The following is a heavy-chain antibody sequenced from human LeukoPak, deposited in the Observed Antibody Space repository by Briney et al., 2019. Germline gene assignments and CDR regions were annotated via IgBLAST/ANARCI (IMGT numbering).Heavy chain of an antibody. CDR1: GYSLTTYY. CDR2: ISVYNGHT. J-gene: IGHJ4*02. Sequence: GASGKVSCKASGYSLTTYYMPWVRQAPGQGLEWIGWISVYNGHTNYAQMPRDRVIMTTDTSTSTAYLELRSLRSDDTAVYYCVRDFPMIQTYFEYWGQGTLVTVSS. CDR3: VRDFPMIQTYFEY. D-gene: IGHD3-22*01. V-gene: IGHV1-18*04.